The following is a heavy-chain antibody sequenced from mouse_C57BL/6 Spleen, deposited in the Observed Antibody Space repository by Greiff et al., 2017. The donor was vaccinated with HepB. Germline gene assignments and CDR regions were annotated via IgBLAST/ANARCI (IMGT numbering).Heavy chain of an antibody. D-gene: IGHD1-1*01. CDR2: IRRKSSNYAT. J-gene: IGHJ3*01. Sequence: ESGGGLVQPKGSLKLSCAASGFTFNTYAMHWVRQAPGKGLEWVARIRRKSSNYATYYADSVKDRFTISRDDSQSMLYLQMNNLKTEDTAMYYCVRGATVVESWFAYWGQGTLVTVSA. CDR3: VRGATVVESWFAY. CDR1: GFTFNTYA. V-gene: IGHV10-3*01.